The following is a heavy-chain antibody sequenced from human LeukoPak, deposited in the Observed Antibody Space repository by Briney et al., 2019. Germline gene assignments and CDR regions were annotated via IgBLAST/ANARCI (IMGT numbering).Heavy chain of an antibody. CDR1: GGSISSYY. J-gene: IGHJ6*03. CDR2: IYYSGST. D-gene: IGHD6-13*01. Sequence: SETLSLTCTVSGGSISSYYWSWIRQPPGKGLEWIGYIYYSGSTNYNPSLKSRVTISVDTSKNQFSLKLSSVTAADTAVYYCAREGKQPYYYYYMDVWGKGTTVTVSS. V-gene: IGHV4-59*01. CDR3: AREGKQPYYYYYMDV.